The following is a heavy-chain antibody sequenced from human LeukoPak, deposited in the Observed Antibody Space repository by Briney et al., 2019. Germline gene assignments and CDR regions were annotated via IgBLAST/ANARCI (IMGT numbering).Heavy chain of an antibody. CDR1: GFTFSSYA. D-gene: IGHD3-10*01. V-gene: IGHV3-23*01. Sequence: PGGSLRLSCVVSGFTFSSYAMSWVRQAPGKGLEWVSAISGSDGSTYYADSVKGRFTISRDNSKNTLYLQMNSLGAEDTAVYYCARLPAGFGELLSRTYFDYWGQGTLVTVSS. CDR2: ISGSDGST. J-gene: IGHJ4*02. CDR3: ARLPAGFGELLSRTYFDY.